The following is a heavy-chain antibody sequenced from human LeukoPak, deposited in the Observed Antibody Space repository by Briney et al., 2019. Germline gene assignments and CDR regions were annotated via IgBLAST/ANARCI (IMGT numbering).Heavy chain of an antibody. CDR1: GGSIFSYY. J-gene: IGHJ6*03. D-gene: IGHD2-2*01. V-gene: IGHV4-59*01. CDR3: ARGPSIVVVPAASNYYMDV. CDR2: IYYSGST. Sequence: SETLSLTCTVSGGSIFSYYWNWIRQPPGKGLEWIGYIYYSGSTNYNPSLKSRVTISVDTSKNQFSLKLSSVTAADTAVYYCARGPSIVVVPAASNYYMDVWGKGTTVTVSS.